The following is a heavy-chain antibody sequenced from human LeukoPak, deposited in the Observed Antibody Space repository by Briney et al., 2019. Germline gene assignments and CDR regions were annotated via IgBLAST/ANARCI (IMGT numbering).Heavy chain of an antibody. Sequence: GSLRLSCAASGFTFSSYSMNWVRQAPGKGLEWVSSISSSSSYIYYADSVKGRFTISRDNAKNSLYLQMNSLRAEDTAVYYCARDPGITVAGDYFDYWGQGTLVTVSS. V-gene: IGHV3-21*01. CDR2: ISSSSSYI. J-gene: IGHJ4*02. D-gene: IGHD6-19*01. CDR1: GFTFSSYS. CDR3: ARDPGITVAGDYFDY.